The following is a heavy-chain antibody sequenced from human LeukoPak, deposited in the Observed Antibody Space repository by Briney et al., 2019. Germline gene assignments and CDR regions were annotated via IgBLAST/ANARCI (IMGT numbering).Heavy chain of an antibody. CDR3: AMLMVYASVKNAFDI. Sequence: ASVKVSCKASGGTFSSYAISWVRQAPGQGLEWMGGIIPIFGTANYAQKFQGRVTITADESTSTAYMELSSLSSEDTAVYYCAMLMVYASVKNAFDIWGQGTMVTVSS. CDR1: GGTFSSYA. J-gene: IGHJ3*02. V-gene: IGHV1-69*13. CDR2: IIPIFGTA. D-gene: IGHD2-8*01.